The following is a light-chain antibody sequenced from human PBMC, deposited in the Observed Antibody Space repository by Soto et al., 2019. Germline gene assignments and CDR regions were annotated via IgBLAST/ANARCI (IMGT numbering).Light chain of an antibody. Sequence: DIQVTQCTSSLSASVGDRFTMTCQASQNINNYLNWYQQKPGRAPKLLIYDASNLEAGVPSRFRGSGSGTDFTFTISRLQPEDIATYYCQQYENLPTFGQGTRLEIK. J-gene: IGKJ5*01. CDR2: DAS. V-gene: IGKV1-33*01. CDR1: QNINNY. CDR3: QQYENLPT.